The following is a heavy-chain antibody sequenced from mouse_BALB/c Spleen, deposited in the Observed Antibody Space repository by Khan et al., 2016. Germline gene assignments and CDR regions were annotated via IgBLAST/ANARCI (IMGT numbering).Heavy chain of an antibody. CDR1: EYTFTNYG. J-gene: IGHJ4*01. Sequence: QIQLVQSGPELKKPGETVKISCKASEYTFTNYGMNWVKQAPGKGLKWMGWINTNTGEPTYAEKFKGRFAFSLEASASTAYLQINNLKNEDSATYFCARTGDYPYYAMDYWGQGTSVTVSA. D-gene: IGHD2-13*01. V-gene: IGHV9-3*02. CDR3: ARTGDYPYYAMDY. CDR2: INTNTGEP.